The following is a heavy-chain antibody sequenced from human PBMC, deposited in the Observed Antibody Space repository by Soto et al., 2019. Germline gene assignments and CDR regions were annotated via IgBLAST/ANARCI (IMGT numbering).Heavy chain of an antibody. CDR2: IYYSGST. J-gene: IGHJ4*02. V-gene: IGHV4-30-4*08. CDR1: GGSISSGGYY. CDR3: ARLGDILTGYYRSDYFDY. Sequence: PSETLSLTCTVSGGSISSGGYYWSWIRQPPGKGLEWIGYIYYSGSTYYNPSLKSRVTISVDTSKNQFSLKLSSVTAADTAVYYCARLGDILTGYYRSDYFDYWGQGTLVTVSS. D-gene: IGHD3-9*01.